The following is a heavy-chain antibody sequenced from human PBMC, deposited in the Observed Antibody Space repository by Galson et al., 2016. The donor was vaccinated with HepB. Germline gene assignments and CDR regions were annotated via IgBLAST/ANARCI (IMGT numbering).Heavy chain of an antibody. CDR1: GIAFSNSI. CDR2: MSFDGYSK. Sequence: SLRLSCAASGIAFSNSIMHWVRQAPGMGPGWVAGMSFDGYSKYYLDAVKGRFTLSRDDSKKTVYLEMDSLLAEDTVLYYSAREGYSSGWAPAFDDWGPGTLVTVSS. CDR3: AREGYSSGWAPAFDD. D-gene: IGHD6-25*01. V-gene: IGHV3-30-3*01. J-gene: IGHJ4*02.